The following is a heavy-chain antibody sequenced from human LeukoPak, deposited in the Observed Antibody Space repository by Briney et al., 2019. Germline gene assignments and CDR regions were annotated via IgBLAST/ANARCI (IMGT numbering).Heavy chain of an antibody. Sequence: SETLSLTCTVSGGSISSYYWSWIRQPPGKGLEWIGYIYYSGSTNYNPSLKSRVTISVDTSKNQFSLKLSSVTVADTAVYYCARDIVVVPAAIRSRQYYYYMDVWGKGTTVTVSS. D-gene: IGHD2-2*01. CDR3: ARDIVVVPAAIRSRQYYYYMDV. CDR2: IYYSGST. CDR1: GGSISSYY. V-gene: IGHV4-59*12. J-gene: IGHJ6*03.